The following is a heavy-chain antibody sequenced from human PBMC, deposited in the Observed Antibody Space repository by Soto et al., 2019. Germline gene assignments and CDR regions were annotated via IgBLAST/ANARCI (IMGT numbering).Heavy chain of an antibody. CDR1: GYTFTSYA. Sequence: QVQLVQSGAEVKKTGASVKVSCKASGYTFTSYAMHCVRQAPGQSREWMGWINAGNGNTKYSQKFQGRVTITRDTSASTAYMELSSLRSEDTAVYYCARLLDFWSGYYQNWGQGTLVTVSS. CDR2: INAGNGNT. J-gene: IGHJ4*02. V-gene: IGHV1-3*01. D-gene: IGHD3-3*01. CDR3: ARLLDFWSGYYQN.